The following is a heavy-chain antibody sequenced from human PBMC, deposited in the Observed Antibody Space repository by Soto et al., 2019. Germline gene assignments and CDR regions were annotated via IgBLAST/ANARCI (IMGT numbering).Heavy chain of an antibody. CDR2: ISGSGGST. Sequence: EVQLLESGGGLVQPGGSLRLSCAASGFTFSSYAMSWVRQAPGKGLEWVSAISGSGGSTYYADSVKGRFTISRDNPKNTLYLQMNSLRAEDTAVYYCAKPPIPSGYAYFYYYYGMDVWGQGTTVTVSS. CDR3: AKPPIPSGYAYFYYYYGMDV. CDR1: GFTFSSYA. V-gene: IGHV3-23*01. D-gene: IGHD5-12*01. J-gene: IGHJ6*02.